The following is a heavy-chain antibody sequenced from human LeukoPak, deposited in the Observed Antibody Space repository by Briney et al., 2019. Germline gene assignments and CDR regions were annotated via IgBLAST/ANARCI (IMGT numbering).Heavy chain of an antibody. CDR1: GGTFSSYA. J-gene: IGHJ4*02. CDR2: IIPIFGTA. D-gene: IGHD1-26*01. CDR3: ARVKGVVGATSYYFDY. Sequence: SVKVSCKASGGTFSSYAISWVRQAPGQGLEWMGGIIPIFGTANYAQKFQGRVTITADESTSTAYMELSSLRSEDTAVYYCARVKGVVGATSYYFDYWGQGTLVTVSS. V-gene: IGHV1-69*01.